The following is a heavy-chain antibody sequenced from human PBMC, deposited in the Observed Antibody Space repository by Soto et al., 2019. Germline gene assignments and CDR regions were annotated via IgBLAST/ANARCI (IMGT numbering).Heavy chain of an antibody. J-gene: IGHJ5*02. V-gene: IGHV4-31*03. D-gene: IGHD3-22*01. CDR1: GGSISSGGYY. Sequence: PSGTLSLTCTVSGGSISSGGYYWSWIRQHPGKGLEWIGYIYYSGSTYYNPSLKSRVTISVDTSKNQFSLKLSSVTAADTAVYYCARESSGYYSYNWFDPWGQGTLVTVSS. CDR2: IYYSGST. CDR3: ARESSGYYSYNWFDP.